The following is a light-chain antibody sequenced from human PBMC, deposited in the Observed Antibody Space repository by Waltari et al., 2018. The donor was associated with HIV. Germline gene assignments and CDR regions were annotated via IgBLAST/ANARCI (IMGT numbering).Light chain of an antibody. J-gene: IGLJ3*02. CDR1: TSKSGNHS. CDR2: HNN. CDR3: ATWETSLSVVL. Sequence: QSVLTQPPSVSAATGQRVTIYCSGGTSKSGNHSLAWYQYLSGRGPKLLIYHNNKRPSGIPDRFSGSKSGTSATLGITGLLTGDEADYYCATWETSLSVVLFGGGTKLTVL. V-gene: IGLV1-51*01.